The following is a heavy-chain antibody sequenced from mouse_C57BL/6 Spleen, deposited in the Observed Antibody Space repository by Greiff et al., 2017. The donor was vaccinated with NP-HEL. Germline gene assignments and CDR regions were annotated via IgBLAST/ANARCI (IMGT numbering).Heavy chain of an antibody. CDR3: ARFVGYYGAMDY. Sequence: QVQLKQSGAELVRPGTSVKVSCKASGYAFTNYLIEWVKQRPGQGLEWIGVINPGSGGTNYNEKFKGKATLTADKSSSTAYMQLSSLTSEDSAVYFCARFVGYYGAMDYWGQGTSVTVSS. J-gene: IGHJ4*01. CDR1: GYAFTNYL. CDR2: INPGSGGT. D-gene: IGHD1-1*01. V-gene: IGHV1-54*01.